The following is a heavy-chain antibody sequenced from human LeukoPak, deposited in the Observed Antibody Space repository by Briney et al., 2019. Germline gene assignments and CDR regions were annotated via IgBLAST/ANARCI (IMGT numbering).Heavy chain of an antibody. CDR3: ATPGAHVGGCSFDY. V-gene: IGHV3-53*01. Sequence: GGSLRLSCAASGFTVSSNYMSWVRQAPGKGLEWVSVIYSGGSTYYADSVKGRFTISRDNSKNTLYLQMNSLRAEDTAVYYCATPGAHVGGCSFDYWGQGTLVTVSS. D-gene: IGHD5-18*01. J-gene: IGHJ4*02. CDR1: GFTVSSNY. CDR2: IYSGGST.